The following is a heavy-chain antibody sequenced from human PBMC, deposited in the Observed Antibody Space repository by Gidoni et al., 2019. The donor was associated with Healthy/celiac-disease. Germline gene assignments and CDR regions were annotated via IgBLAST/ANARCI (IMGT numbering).Heavy chain of an antibody. J-gene: IGHJ6*03. Sequence: QVQLVESGGGVVQPGRSLRLYCAASGATLSSYAMRWVRQAPGKGLEWVAVISYDGSNKYYADSVKGRFTISRDNSKNTLYLQMNSLRAEDTAVYYCARDPGYDFWSGYYMDVWGKGTTVTVSS. V-gene: IGHV3-30-3*01. CDR3: ARDPGYDFWSGYYMDV. CDR2: ISYDGSNK. CDR1: GATLSSYA. D-gene: IGHD3-3*01.